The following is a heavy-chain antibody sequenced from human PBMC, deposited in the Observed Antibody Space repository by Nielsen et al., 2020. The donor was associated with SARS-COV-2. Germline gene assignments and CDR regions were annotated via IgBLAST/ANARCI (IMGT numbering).Heavy chain of an antibody. CDR3: AKDGFGEYDAFDI. Sequence: GESLKISCAASGFTFSSYGMHWVRQAPGKGLGWVAVISYDGSNKYYADSVKGRFTISRDNSKNTLYLQMNSLRAEDTAVYYCAKDGFGEYDAFDIWGQGTMVTVSS. J-gene: IGHJ3*02. D-gene: IGHD3-10*01. CDR2: ISYDGSNK. V-gene: IGHV3-30*18. CDR1: GFTFSSYG.